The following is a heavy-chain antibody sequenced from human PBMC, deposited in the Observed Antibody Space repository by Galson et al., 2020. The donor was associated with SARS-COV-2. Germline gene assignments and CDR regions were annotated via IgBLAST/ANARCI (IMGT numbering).Heavy chain of an antibody. J-gene: IGHJ4*02. CDR1: GGPIDGHY. CDR3: ARRAHSISWYIFDY. CDR2: IHYTGST. D-gene: IGHD6-13*01. Sequence: SETLSLTCSVSGGPIDGHYWSWIRQPPGKGLEWIGYIHYTGSTNYNPSLKSRVTMSVDASVSQFSLTLSSVTAADTAVYYCARRAHSISWYIFDYWGQGALVTVSS. V-gene: IGHV4-59*11.